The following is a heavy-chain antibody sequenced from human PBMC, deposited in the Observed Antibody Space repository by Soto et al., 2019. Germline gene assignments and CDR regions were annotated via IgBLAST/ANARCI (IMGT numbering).Heavy chain of an antibody. V-gene: IGHV3-23*01. J-gene: IGHJ6*02. Sequence: PGGSLRLSCAASGFTFSSYAMSWVRQAPGKGLEWVSAISGSGGSTYYADSVKGRFTISRDNSKNTLYLQMNSLRAEDTAVYYCAKDQGIAAREAYYYDGMDVWGQGTTVTVSS. CDR1: GFTFSSYA. CDR2: ISGSGGST. D-gene: IGHD6-6*01. CDR3: AKDQGIAAREAYYYDGMDV.